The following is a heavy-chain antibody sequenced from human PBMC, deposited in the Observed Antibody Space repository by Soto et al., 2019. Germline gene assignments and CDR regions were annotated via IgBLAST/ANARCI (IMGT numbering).Heavy chain of an antibody. CDR2: NYYSGST. D-gene: IGHD4-17*01. V-gene: IGHV4-59*01. CDR3: ARDLYPDYGDYIGLYFDL. Sequence: QVQLQESGPGLVKPSETLSLTCTVSGGSISSYYWSWIRQPPGKGLEWIGYNYYSGSTNYNPSLKSPVTISVDPSKNQFPLKLSSLAAADTAVYYCARDLYPDYGDYIGLYFDLWGRGTLVTVSS. J-gene: IGHJ2*01. CDR1: GGSISSYY.